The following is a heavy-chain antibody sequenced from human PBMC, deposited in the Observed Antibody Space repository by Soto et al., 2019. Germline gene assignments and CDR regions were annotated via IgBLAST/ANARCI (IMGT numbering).Heavy chain of an antibody. Sequence: AGGSLRLSCAASGFTFSSYWMHWVRQAPGKGLVWVSRINSDGSSTSYADSVKGRFTISRDNAKNTLYLQMNSLRAEDTAVYYCARCGTYCTNGVCDLIDYGGQGTLGTVSS. CDR2: INSDGSST. V-gene: IGHV3-74*01. J-gene: IGHJ4*02. CDR3: ARCGTYCTNGVCDLIDY. CDR1: GFTFSSYW. D-gene: IGHD2-8*01.